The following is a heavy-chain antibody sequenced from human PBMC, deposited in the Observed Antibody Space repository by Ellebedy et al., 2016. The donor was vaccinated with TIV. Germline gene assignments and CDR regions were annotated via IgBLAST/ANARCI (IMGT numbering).Heavy chain of an antibody. Sequence: GESLKISCAVSGFTFSTSWMTWVRQALGKGLQWVANINQDGSEIYYVDSVKGRFTISRDNAKNSLYLKMNSLRAEDTAVYYCARDSGYGSIDYWGQGTLVTVSS. CDR3: ARDSGYGSIDY. J-gene: IGHJ4*02. CDR1: GFTFSTSW. CDR2: INQDGSEI. V-gene: IGHV3-7*03. D-gene: IGHD3-10*01.